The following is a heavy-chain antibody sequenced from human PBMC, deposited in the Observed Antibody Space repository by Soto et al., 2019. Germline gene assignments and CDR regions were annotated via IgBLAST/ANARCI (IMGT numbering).Heavy chain of an antibody. J-gene: IGHJ4*02. Sequence: EVRLLESGGGLVQPGGSLRLSCAASGFTFGTYAMNWVRQAPGKGLEWVSGISGSGASTYYADSVKGRFTISSDNSKNPLYLKMNSLKAEDTAVYYCAKQGAVPGDFAHWGQGTLVTVSS. D-gene: IGHD6-13*01. CDR1: GFTFGTYA. CDR2: ISGSGAST. CDR3: AKQGAVPGDFAH. V-gene: IGHV3-23*01.